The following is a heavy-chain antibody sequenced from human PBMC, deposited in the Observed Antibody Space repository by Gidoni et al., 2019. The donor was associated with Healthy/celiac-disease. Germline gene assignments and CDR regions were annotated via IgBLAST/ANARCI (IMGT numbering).Heavy chain of an antibody. V-gene: IGHV3-21*01. CDR1: GFTFSSYS. Sequence: EVQLVESGGGLVKPGGSLRLFCAASGFTFSSYSMNWVRQAPGKGLEWVSSISSSSSYIYYADSVKGRFTISRDNAKNSLYLQMNSLRAEDTAVYYCAREHATDYYYYGMDVWGQGTTVTVSS. CDR3: AREHATDYYYYGMDV. J-gene: IGHJ6*02. CDR2: ISSSSSYI.